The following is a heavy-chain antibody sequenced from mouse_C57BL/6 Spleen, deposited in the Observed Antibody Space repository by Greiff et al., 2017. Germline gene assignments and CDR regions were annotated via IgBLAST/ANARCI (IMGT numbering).Heavy chain of an antibody. Sequence: EVKLVESGGGLVKPGGSLKLSCAASGFTFSDYGMHWVRQAPEKGLEWVAYISSGSSTIYYADTVKGRFTISRDNAKNTLFLQMTSLRSEDTAMYYCARPYYYGSSYGCAYWGQGTLVTVSA. V-gene: IGHV5-17*01. J-gene: IGHJ3*01. CDR1: GFTFSDYG. CDR2: ISSGSSTI. D-gene: IGHD1-1*01. CDR3: ARPYYYGSSYGCAY.